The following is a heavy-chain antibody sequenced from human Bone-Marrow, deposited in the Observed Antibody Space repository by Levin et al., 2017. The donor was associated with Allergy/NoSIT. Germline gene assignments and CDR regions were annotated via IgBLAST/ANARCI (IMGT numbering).Heavy chain of an antibody. CDR3: ARGPPHNLERKRNRRHFDY. J-gene: IGHJ4*02. CDR2: INHSGST. Sequence: PSETLSLTCAVYGGSFSGYYWSWIRQPPGKGLEWIGEINHSGSTNYNPSLKSRVTISVDTSKNQFSLKLSSVTAADTAVYYCARGPPHNLERKRNRRHFDYWGQGTLVTVSS. V-gene: IGHV4-34*01. CDR1: GGSFSGYY. D-gene: IGHD1-1*01.